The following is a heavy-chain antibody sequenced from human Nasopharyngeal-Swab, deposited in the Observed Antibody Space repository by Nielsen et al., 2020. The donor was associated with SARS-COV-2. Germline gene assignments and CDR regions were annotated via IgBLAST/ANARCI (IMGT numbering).Heavy chain of an antibody. D-gene: IGHD1-26*01. CDR3: ARIAGRGSIYYYYMDV. CDR2: ISGSGSYV. CDR1: GFTFNTYS. J-gene: IGHJ6*03. Sequence: GEALKISCAGSGFTFNTYSMIWVRQVPGEGQEWVSSISGSGSYVYYADSVKGRFTISKDSAKNSLYLQMNSLRADDTAVYFCARIAGRGSIYYYYMDVWGTGTTGTVSS. V-gene: IGHV3-21*01.